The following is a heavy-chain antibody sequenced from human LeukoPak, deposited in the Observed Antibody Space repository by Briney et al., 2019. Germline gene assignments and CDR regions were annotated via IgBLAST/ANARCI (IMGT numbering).Heavy chain of an antibody. D-gene: IGHD2-21*01. J-gene: IGHJ4*02. CDR1: GFTFSSYG. V-gene: IGHV3-30*02. Sequence: GGSLRLSCAASGFTFSSYGMHWVRQAPGKGLEWVAFIRYDGSNKYYADSVKGRFTISRDNSKNTLYLQMNSLRAEDTAVYYCARGFPQSSHYYFDYWGQGTLVTVSS. CDR3: ARGFPQSSHYYFDY. CDR2: IRYDGSNK.